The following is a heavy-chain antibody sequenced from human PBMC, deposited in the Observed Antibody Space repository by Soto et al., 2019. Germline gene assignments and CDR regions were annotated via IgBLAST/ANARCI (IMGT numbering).Heavy chain of an antibody. D-gene: IGHD3-10*01. J-gene: IGHJ4*02. V-gene: IGHV2-5*02. CDR3: AHMAPFMDRGLV. CDR1: GFSLSTRGVG. Sequence: QITLKESGPTLVKPTQTLTLTCTFSGFSLSTRGVGVGWIRQSPGKALEWLALVYWDGDKRYSSSLKSRLTIXKXISKNQVVLTMTNMDPVDTATYFCAHMAPFMDRGLVWGQGTLVTVSS. CDR2: VYWDGDK.